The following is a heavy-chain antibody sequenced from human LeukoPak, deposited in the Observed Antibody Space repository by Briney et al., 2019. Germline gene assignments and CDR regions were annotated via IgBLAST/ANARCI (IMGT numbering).Heavy chain of an antibody. J-gene: IGHJ4*02. V-gene: IGHV3-48*02. D-gene: IGHD3-22*01. Sequence: GGSLRLSCAASGFTFSSYSMNWVRQAPGKGPEWVSYISSSSSTIYYADSVKGRFTISRDNAKNSLYLQMNSLRDEDTAVYYCARVLPDYYDSSGYPDYWGQGTLVTVSS. CDR1: GFTFSSYS. CDR2: ISSSSSTI. CDR3: ARVLPDYYDSSGYPDY.